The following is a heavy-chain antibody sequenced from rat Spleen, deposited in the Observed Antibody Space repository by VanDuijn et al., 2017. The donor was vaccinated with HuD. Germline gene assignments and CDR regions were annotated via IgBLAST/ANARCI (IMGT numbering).Heavy chain of an antibody. CDR1: GFTFNYYW. CDR2: ISYDGSGT. V-gene: IGHV5-31*01. D-gene: IGHD1-5*01. J-gene: IGHJ3*01. Sequence: EVQLVESGGGLVQPGGSLKLSCITSGFTFNYYWMTWIRQAPGKGLEWVATISYDGSGTYYRDSVKGRFTISRDNAKSTLYLQMNSLRSEDTATYYCARRARYFDYWGQGTLVTVSS. CDR3: ARRARYFDY.